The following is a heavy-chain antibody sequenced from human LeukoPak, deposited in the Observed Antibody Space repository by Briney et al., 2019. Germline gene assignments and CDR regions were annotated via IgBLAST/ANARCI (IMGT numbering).Heavy chain of an antibody. CDR2: ISSSSSSTI. J-gene: IGHJ4*02. D-gene: IGHD6-19*01. Sequence: GGSLRLSCAASGFTFSSYSMNWVRQAPGKGLEWVSYISSSSSSTIYYADSVKGRFTISRDNAKNSLYLQMNSLRAEDTAVYYCGRLGIAEAGRGWDYWGQGTLVTVSS. V-gene: IGHV3-48*01. CDR3: GRLGIAEAGRGWDY. CDR1: GFTFSSYS.